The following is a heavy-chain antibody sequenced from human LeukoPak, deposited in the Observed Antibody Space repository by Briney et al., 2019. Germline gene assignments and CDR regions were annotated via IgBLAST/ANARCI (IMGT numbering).Heavy chain of an antibody. Sequence: GSLRLSCVASESTFSSYGMSWVRQPPGKGLEWIGEINHSGSTNYNPSLKSRVTISVDTSKNQFSLKLSSVTAADTAVYYCARHDYGGPYFDYWGQGTLVTVSS. J-gene: IGHJ4*02. CDR3: ARHDYGGPYFDY. CDR2: INHSGST. V-gene: IGHV4-34*01. CDR1: ESTFSSYG. D-gene: IGHD4-23*01.